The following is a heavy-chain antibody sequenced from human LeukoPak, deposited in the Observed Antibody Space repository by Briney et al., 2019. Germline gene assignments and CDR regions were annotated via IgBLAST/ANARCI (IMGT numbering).Heavy chain of an antibody. CDR3: ARDRAAVPGTFDY. D-gene: IGHD6-19*01. Sequence: SVKVSCKASGYTFTSYGISWVRQAPGQGLEWMGGIIPIFDKSNYAQKFQGRVTITADKSTTTVYMELRRLRSEDTAVYYCARDRAAVPGTFDYWGQGTLVTVSP. J-gene: IGHJ4*02. CDR1: GYTFTSYG. V-gene: IGHV1-69*06. CDR2: IIPIFDKS.